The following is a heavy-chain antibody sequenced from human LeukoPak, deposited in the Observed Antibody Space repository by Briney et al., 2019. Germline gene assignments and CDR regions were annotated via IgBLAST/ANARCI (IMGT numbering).Heavy chain of an antibody. J-gene: IGHJ5*02. V-gene: IGHV3-7*01. CDR3: ARYRGGNWFDP. D-gene: IGHD1-26*01. CDR1: GFTFSNYW. Sequence: GGSLRLSCAASGFTFSNYWMSWVRQAPGKGLEWVANIKQDGSEKYYVDSVKGRFTIFRDNAKNSLYLQMNSLRAEDTALYYCARYRGGNWFDPWGQGTLVIVSS. CDR2: IKQDGSEK.